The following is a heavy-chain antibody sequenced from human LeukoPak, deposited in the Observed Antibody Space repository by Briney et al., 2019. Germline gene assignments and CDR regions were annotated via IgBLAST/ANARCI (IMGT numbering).Heavy chain of an antibody. CDR1: GGSISSGGYY. Sequence: PSETLSLTCTVSGGSISSGGYYWSWIRQHPGKGLEWIGYIYYSGSTNYNPSLKSRVTISVDTSKNQFSLKLSSVTAADTAVYYCARRSGGWNYYDFWSGYYDGSWWFDPWGQGTLVTVSS. CDR3: ARRSGGWNYYDFWSGYYDGSWWFDP. J-gene: IGHJ5*02. D-gene: IGHD3-3*01. CDR2: IYYSGST. V-gene: IGHV4-61*08.